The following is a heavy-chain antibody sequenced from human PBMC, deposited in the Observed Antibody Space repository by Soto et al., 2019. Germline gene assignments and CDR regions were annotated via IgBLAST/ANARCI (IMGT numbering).Heavy chain of an antibody. CDR2: IWYDGSNK. Sequence: PGGSLRLSCAASGFTFSSYGMHWVRQAPGKGLEWVAVIWYDGSNKYYADSVKGRFTISRDNSKNTLYLQMNSLRAEDTAVYYCARDRYCSSTSCYTGYYYYGMDVWGQGTTVTVSS. CDR1: GFTFSSYG. J-gene: IGHJ6*02. D-gene: IGHD2-2*02. V-gene: IGHV3-33*01. CDR3: ARDRYCSSTSCYTGYYYYGMDV.